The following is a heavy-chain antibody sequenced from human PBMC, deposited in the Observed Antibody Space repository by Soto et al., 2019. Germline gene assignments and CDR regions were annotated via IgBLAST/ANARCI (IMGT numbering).Heavy chain of an antibody. CDR1: GDSVSSNSAA. Sequence: SQTLSLTCAISGDSVSSNSAAWNWIRQSPSRGLEWLGRTYYRSKWYNDYAVSVKSRITINPDTSKNQFSLQLNSVTPEDTAVYYCARAVIAARTITYYYYGMDVWGQGTTVTVSS. CDR3: ARAVIAARTITYYYYGMDV. CDR2: TYYRSKWYN. V-gene: IGHV6-1*01. D-gene: IGHD6-6*01. J-gene: IGHJ6*02.